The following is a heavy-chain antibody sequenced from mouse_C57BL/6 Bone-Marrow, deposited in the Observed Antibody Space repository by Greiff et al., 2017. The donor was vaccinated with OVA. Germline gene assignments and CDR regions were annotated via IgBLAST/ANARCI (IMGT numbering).Heavy chain of an antibody. J-gene: IGHJ2*01. Sequence: VKLVESDAELVKPGASVKISCKVSGYTFTDHTIHWMKQRPEQGLEWIGYIYPRDGSTKYNEKFKGKATLTADKSSSTAYMQLNSLTSEDSAVYFCARRRNYYGSSSHFDYWGQGTTLTVSS. D-gene: IGHD1-1*01. CDR3: ARRRNYYGSSSHFDY. V-gene: IGHV1-78*01. CDR2: IYPRDGST. CDR1: GYTFTDHT.